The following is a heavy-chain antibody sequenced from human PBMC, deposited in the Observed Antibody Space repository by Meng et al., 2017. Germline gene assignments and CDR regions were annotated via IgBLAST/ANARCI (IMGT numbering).Heavy chain of an antibody. CDR2: IVYSGST. CDR3: ARDVGGDYEPLFDY. V-gene: IGHV4-61*01. J-gene: IGHJ4*02. Sequence: WVRGLLEPSGTLSSTVTFLGVSCGRGNYYWSWTRQPPGNGLEWFGDIVYSGSTTNTPSLKTRVTISVATSKNPFSLKLTSVTAADTAVYFCARDVGGDYEPLFDYWGQGTLVTVSS. D-gene: IGHD4-17*01. CDR1: GVSCGRGNYY.